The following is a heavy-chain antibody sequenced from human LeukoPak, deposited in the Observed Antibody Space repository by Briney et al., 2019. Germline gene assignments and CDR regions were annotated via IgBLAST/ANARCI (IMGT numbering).Heavy chain of an antibody. V-gene: IGHV3-48*02. Sequence: PGGSLRLSCAASEFTFSSFSMNWVRQAPGKGLEWISYISVSSNTISYADSVKGRFTISRDNAKSSLFLQMNSLRDEDTSVYYCVREGNFRLDYWGQGTLVTVSS. CDR3: VREGNFRLDY. D-gene: IGHD1-7*01. J-gene: IGHJ4*02. CDR2: ISVSSNTI. CDR1: EFTFSSFS.